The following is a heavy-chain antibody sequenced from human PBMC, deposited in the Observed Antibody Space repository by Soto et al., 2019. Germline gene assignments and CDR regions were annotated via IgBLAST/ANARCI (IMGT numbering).Heavy chain of an antibody. CDR2: IYHSGST. CDR3: ASRGVYGSGGSCYNWFDP. D-gene: IGHD2-15*01. J-gene: IGHJ5*02. Sequence: SETLSLTCAVSGGSLSSDAYSWGCLRQPPGKGLEWTGYIYHSGSTYYNPSLKCRVTISVDRSKNQFSLKLSSVTAADTAVYSCASRGVYGSGGSCYNWFDPWGQGTLVTVSS. V-gene: IGHV4-30-2*01. CDR1: GGSLSSDAYS.